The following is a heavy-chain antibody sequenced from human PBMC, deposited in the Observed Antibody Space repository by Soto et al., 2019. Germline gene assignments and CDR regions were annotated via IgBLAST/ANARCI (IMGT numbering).Heavy chain of an antibody. Sequence: QVQLQESGPGLVKPSQTLSLTCTVSGDSISSGGDYWSWLRQHPGKGLEWIGYIYHNGNTYSNPSLKSRVTISVDTSKNQFSLKLTSVTAADTAVYYCARDFGLHYLDYRGQGALVTVSS. D-gene: IGHD3-10*01. J-gene: IGHJ4*02. CDR3: ARDFGLHYLDY. CDR1: GDSISSGGDY. V-gene: IGHV4-31*03. CDR2: IYHNGNT.